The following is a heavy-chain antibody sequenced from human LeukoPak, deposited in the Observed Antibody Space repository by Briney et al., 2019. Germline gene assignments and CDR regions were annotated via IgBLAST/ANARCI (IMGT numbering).Heavy chain of an antibody. V-gene: IGHV4-34*01. Sequence: SETLSLTCAVYGGSFSGYYWSWIRQPPGKGLEWIGEINHTGSTNYNPSLKSRVTTSADTSKNQFSLKLSSVTAADTAVYYCARRSSGTRKSVGSWYFDLWGRGTLVTVSS. CDR2: INHTGST. CDR1: GGSFSGYY. CDR3: ARRSSGTRKSVGSWYFDL. J-gene: IGHJ2*01. D-gene: IGHD1-14*01.